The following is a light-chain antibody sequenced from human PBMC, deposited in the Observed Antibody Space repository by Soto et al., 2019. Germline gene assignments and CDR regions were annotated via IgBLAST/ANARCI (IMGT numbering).Light chain of an antibody. V-gene: IGKV3-15*01. CDR3: LQDINYLWT. J-gene: IGKJ1*01. Sequence: IQMTQSPTTLSVSPGERATRSCMASQTVYSNVAWYQQRPGQAPRLLIYRASARATGIPARFSGSGSGTEFTLTIGSLQPEDSATYYCLQDINYLWTFGQGTNVDI. CDR1: QTVYSN. CDR2: RAS.